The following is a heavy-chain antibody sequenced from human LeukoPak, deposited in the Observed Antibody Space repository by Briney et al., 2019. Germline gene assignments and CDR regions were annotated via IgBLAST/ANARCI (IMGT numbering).Heavy chain of an antibody. D-gene: IGHD5-18*01. CDR3: ARGERGYSYGRDDY. J-gene: IGHJ4*02. CDR2: INPNSGGT. V-gene: IGHV1-2*02. Sequence: GASVKVSCKASGYTFTGYYMHWVRQAPGQGLEWMGWINPNSGGTNYAQKFQGRVTMTRDTSISTAYMELSRLRSEDTAVYYCARGERGYSYGRDDYWGQGTLVTVSS. CDR1: GYTFTGYY.